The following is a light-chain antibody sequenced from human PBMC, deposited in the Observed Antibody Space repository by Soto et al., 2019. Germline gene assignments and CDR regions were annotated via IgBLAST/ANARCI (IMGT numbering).Light chain of an antibody. CDR1: QSIGSY. CDR3: QQSYSSPWT. CDR2: AVS. V-gene: IGKV1-39*01. J-gene: IGKJ1*01. Sequence: DIQMTQSPSSLSASVGHRITITCRASQSIGSYLNWYQHKPGRAPKFLIYAVSTLQSWVPSRFNGSGSGTDFTLTISSLQPEDFASYSCQQSYSSPWTFCQGTKVEIK.